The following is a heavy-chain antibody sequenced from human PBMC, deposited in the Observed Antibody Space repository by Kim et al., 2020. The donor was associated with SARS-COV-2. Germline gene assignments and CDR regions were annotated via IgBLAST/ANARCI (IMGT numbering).Heavy chain of an antibody. D-gene: IGHD1-26*01. CDR1: GGTFSSYA. CDR3: ARVGRIVGAKGRGWFDP. J-gene: IGHJ5*02. CDR2: IIPIFGTA. V-gene: IGHV1-69*13. Sequence: SVKVSCKASGGTFSSYAISWVRQAPGQGLEWMGGIIPIFGTANYAQKFQGRVTITADESTSTAYMELSSLRSEDTAVYYCARVGRIVGAKGRGWFDPWGQGTLVTVSS.